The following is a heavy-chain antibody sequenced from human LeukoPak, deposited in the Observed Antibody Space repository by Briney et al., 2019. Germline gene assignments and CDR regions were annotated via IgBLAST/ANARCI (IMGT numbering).Heavy chain of an antibody. V-gene: IGHV4-34*01. Sequence: PSETLSLTCGVYGESFSGDFWTWLRQTPGKGLDWIGEINHRGRTNYSPSLTGRVTISVDTSMNQFSLQLRSVTAADTALYYCARGQYDSGGYHYGIRAFYFDYWGQGILVTVSS. CDR1: GESFSGDF. J-gene: IGHJ4*02. D-gene: IGHD3-22*01. CDR3: ARGQYDSGGYHYGIRAFYFDY. CDR2: INHRGRT.